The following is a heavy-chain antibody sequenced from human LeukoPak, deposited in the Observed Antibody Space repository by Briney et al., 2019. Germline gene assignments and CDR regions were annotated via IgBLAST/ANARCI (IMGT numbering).Heavy chain of an antibody. Sequence: SETLSLTCTASGGSMSHYYWSWIRQPPGKGLEWIAYIYYTGSTNYNPSLKSRVSISVDTSKNQFSLRLTSLTPADTAVYYCARDTGYSYGNWFDPWGQGTLVTVSS. CDR1: GGSMSHYY. CDR3: ARDTGYSYGNWFDP. CDR2: IYYTGST. J-gene: IGHJ5*02. V-gene: IGHV4-59*01. D-gene: IGHD5-12*01.